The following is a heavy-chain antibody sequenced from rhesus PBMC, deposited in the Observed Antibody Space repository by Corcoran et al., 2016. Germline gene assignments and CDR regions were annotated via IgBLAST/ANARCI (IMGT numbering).Heavy chain of an antibody. CDR3: ARVRGYSGYGFFDY. CDR2: ISDTGGSP. CDR1: GFSFSDYY. Sequence: EVQLVESGGGLAKPGGSLRLSCAASGFSFSDYYMYWVRQAPGKGLEWVSGISDTGGSPYYSDTAKVRFTISRETAKNTLYLQMDSIRAEDTAVYYCARVRGYSGYGFFDYWGQGVLVTVSS. J-gene: IGHJ4*01. D-gene: IGHD5-42*01. V-gene: IGHV3S18*01.